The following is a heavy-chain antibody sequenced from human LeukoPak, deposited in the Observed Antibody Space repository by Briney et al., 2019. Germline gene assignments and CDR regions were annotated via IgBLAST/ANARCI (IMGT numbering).Heavy chain of an antibody. CDR1: GFTVSDYE. CDR2: IGSSGSTI. J-gene: IGHJ4*02. V-gene: IGHV3-48*03. CDR3: ARVRGSGNRLGYVDY. Sequence: PGGSLRLSCAASGFTVSDYEMNWVRQAPGKGLEWISYIGSSGSTIYYADSVKDRFTISRDNAKNSMYLQMNGLRVEDMSVYYGARVRGSGNRLGYVDYWGQGTLVTVSS. D-gene: IGHD3-10*01.